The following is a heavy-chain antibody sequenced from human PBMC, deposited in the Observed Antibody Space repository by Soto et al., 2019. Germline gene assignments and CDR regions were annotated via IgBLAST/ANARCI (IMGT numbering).Heavy chain of an antibody. CDR3: AKGGCSDGACSTLDN. D-gene: IGHD2-15*01. CDR1: GFTFSSYA. V-gene: IGHV3-23*01. CDR2: ISGSGGIT. Sequence: PGGSLRLSCAASGFTFSSYAMNWVRQAPGKGLEWVSGISGSGGITYYADSVKGRFTISRDNSKNTLFLQMNSLRAEDTAVYYCAKGGCSDGACSTLDNWGQGTLVTVSS. J-gene: IGHJ4*02.